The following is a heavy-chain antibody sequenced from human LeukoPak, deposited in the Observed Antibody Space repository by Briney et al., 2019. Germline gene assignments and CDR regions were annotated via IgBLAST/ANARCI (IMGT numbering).Heavy chain of an antibody. J-gene: IGHJ6*04. Sequence: PGGSLRLSCAASGFSFSNYWMNWVRQAPGKGLVWVSRLNSDGSSTSYADSVKGRFTISRDNAKNTLYLQMNSLRAEDTAVYYCAELGITMIGGVWGKGTTVTISS. CDR2: LNSDGSST. CDR1: GFSFSNYW. V-gene: IGHV3-74*01. CDR3: AELGITMIGGV. D-gene: IGHD3-10*02.